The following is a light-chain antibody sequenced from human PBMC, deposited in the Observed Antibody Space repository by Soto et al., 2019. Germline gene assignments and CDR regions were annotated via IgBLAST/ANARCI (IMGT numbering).Light chain of an antibody. CDR1: QSVSSRC. Sequence: EIVLTQSPGTLSLSPGEGATLSCRASQSVSSRCLAWYQQKPGQAPRLLVYGASTRATGIPDRFSGSGSGTDFTLTVSRLEPEDFAVYYCQQYGGSPAYTFGQGTKLEIK. CDR2: GAS. V-gene: IGKV3-20*01. CDR3: QQYGGSPAYT. J-gene: IGKJ2*01.